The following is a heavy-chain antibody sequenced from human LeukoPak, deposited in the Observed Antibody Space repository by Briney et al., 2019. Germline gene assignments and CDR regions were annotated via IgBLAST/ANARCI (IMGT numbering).Heavy chain of an antibody. CDR1: GGSFSGYY. CDR3: ARGRNDILLWFGELLNWFDP. J-gene: IGHJ5*02. Sequence: TSETLSLTCAVYGGSFSGYYWSWIRQPPGKGLEWIGEINHSGSTNYNPPLKSRVTISVDTSKNQFSLKLSSVTAADTAVYYCARGRNDILLWFGELLNWFDPWGQGTLVTVSS. V-gene: IGHV4-34*01. D-gene: IGHD3-10*01. CDR2: INHSGST.